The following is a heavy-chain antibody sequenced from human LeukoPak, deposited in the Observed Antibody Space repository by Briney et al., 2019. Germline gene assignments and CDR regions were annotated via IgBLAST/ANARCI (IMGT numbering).Heavy chain of an antibody. CDR2: INSDGSST. J-gene: IGHJ6*01. Sequence: GGSLRLSCAAFGFTFSSYWMHWVRQAPGKGLVWVSRINSDGSSTSYADSVKGRFTISRDNAKNTLYLQMNSLRAEDTAVYYCARDRFLEWSSDYYYYYGMDVWGQGTTVTVSS. CDR1: GFTFSSYW. V-gene: IGHV3-74*01. D-gene: IGHD3-3*01. CDR3: ARDRFLEWSSDYYYYYGMDV.